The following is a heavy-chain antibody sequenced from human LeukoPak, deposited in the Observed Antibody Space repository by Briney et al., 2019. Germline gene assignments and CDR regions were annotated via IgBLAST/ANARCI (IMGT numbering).Heavy chain of an antibody. V-gene: IGHV4-59*01. CDR1: GASISGYY. CDR2: IYSSGST. J-gene: IGHJ4*02. CDR3: ARNLYCSGWVFDY. D-gene: IGHD6-19*01. Sequence: SETLSLTCTVAGASISGYYWSWIRQPPGKGLEWIGYIYSSGSTNYNPSLKSRVTISVDTSKKQFSLKLSYVIAADTAVYYCARNLYCSGWVFDYWGQGTLVTVSS.